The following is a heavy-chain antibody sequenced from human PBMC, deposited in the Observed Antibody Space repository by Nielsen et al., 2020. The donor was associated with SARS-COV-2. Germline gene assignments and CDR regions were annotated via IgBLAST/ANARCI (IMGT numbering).Heavy chain of an antibody. Sequence: GGSLRLSFAASGYTFDDYAMSWARQAPGKGLEWVSGINWNGGSTGYADSVTGRFTISRDNAKNSLYLQMNSLRAEDTAVYHCASIDGYGVQGYWGQGTLVTVSS. D-gene: IGHD5-18*01. CDR3: ASIDGYGVQGY. CDR1: GYTFDDYA. V-gene: IGHV3-20*02. CDR2: INWNGGST. J-gene: IGHJ4*02.